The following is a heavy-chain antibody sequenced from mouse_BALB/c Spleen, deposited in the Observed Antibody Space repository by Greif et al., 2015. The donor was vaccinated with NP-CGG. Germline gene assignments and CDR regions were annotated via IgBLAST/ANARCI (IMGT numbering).Heavy chain of an antibody. CDR2: IWSGGST. Sequence: QVQLKESGPGLVQPSQSLSITCTVSGFSLTSYGVHWVRQSPGKGLEWLGVIWSGGSTDYNAAFISRLSISKDNSKSQVFFKMNSLEANDTAIYYCATNSLLRPFAYWGQGTLVTVSA. V-gene: IGHV2-2*02. CDR1: GFSLTSYG. J-gene: IGHJ3*01. CDR3: ATNSLLRPFAY. D-gene: IGHD1-2*01.